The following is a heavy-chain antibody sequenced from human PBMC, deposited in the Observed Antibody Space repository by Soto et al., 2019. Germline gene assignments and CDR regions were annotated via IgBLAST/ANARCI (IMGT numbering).Heavy chain of an antibody. D-gene: IGHD6-13*01. J-gene: IGHJ6*02. V-gene: IGHV3-53*01. CDR2: IYSGGST. CDR1: GFTVSSNY. CDR3: ARAGIAAPPGMDV. Sequence: GGSLRLSCAASGFTVSSNYMSWVRQAPGKGLEWVSVIYSGGSTYYADSVKGRFTISRDNSKNTLYLQMNSLRAEDTAVYYCARAGIAAPPGMDVWGQGTTVTVYS.